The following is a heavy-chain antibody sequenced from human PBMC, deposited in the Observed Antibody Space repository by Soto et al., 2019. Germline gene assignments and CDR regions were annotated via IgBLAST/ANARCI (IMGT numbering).Heavy chain of an antibody. J-gene: IGHJ4*02. CDR1: GGTFSSYA. V-gene: IGHV1-69*01. D-gene: IGHD3-22*01. CDR2: LIPIFGTA. CDR3: ARTRGWLLGEVDY. Sequence: QVQLVQSGAEVKKPGSSVKVSCKASGGTFSSYAISWVRQAPGQGLEWMGGLIPIFGTANYAQKFQGRVTITADDSTSTAYLGLSSLRSEDTAVYYCARTRGWLLGEVDYWGQGTLVTVSS.